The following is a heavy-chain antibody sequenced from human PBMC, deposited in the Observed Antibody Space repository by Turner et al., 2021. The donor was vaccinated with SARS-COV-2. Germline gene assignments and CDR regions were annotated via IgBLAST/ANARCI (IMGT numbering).Heavy chain of an antibody. CDR2: IYYSGST. Sequence: QVQLQESGPGLVKPSETLSLTCTVSGGSFRSYYWSWIRQPPGKGLEWIGYIYYSGSTNYNPSLKSRVTMSVDTYKNQFSLKLSSVTAADTAVYFCARDQWLRGAVHIWGQGTMVTVSS. CDR3: ARDQWLRGAVHI. V-gene: IGHV4-59*12. D-gene: IGHD5-12*01. CDR1: GGSFRSYY. J-gene: IGHJ3*02.